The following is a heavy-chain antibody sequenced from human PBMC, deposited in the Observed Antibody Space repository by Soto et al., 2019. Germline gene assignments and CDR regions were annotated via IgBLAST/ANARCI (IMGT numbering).Heavy chain of an antibody. CDR2: INHSGSS. CDR1: NASFSVYY. J-gene: IGHJ3*01. V-gene: IGHV4-34*01. CDR3: ARDSTRRGACDV. D-gene: IGHD2-2*01. Sequence: LSLTCALYNASFSVYYWTWIRQPPGKGLEWIGEINHSGSSNYNPSLKSRVTISVDTSKNQFSLKLSSVTAADMAVYYCARDSTRRGACDVWGQGTMVTV.